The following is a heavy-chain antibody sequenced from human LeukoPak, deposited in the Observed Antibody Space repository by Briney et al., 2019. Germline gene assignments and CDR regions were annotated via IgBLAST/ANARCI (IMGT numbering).Heavy chain of an antibody. CDR1: GFTFSSYA. J-gene: IGHJ4*02. CDR2: ISYDGSNK. V-gene: IGHV3-30-3*01. CDR3: ASEGIPFIVVVPAALDY. D-gene: IGHD2-2*01. Sequence: GRSLRLSCAASGFTFSSYAMHWVRQAPGKGLEWVAVISYDGSNKYYADSVKGRFTISRDNSKNTLYLQMNSLRAEDTAVYYCASEGIPFIVVVPAALDYWGQGTLVTVSS.